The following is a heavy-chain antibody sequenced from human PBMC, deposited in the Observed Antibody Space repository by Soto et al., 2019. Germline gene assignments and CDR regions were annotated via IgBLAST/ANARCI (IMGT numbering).Heavy chain of an antibody. CDR1: GYIFSSYA. V-gene: IGHV1-3*01. J-gene: IGHJ4*02. Sequence: QVQLVQSGAGVKKPGASVTVSCKASGYIFSSYAMHWVRQAPGQRLEWMGWVNPANGYTKYSQTFQGRVTITWDTSASTAYMDLSSLSSGDTAVYYCARLITGTVRVDYWGLGTLVTVSS. CDR2: VNPANGYT. CDR3: ARLITGTVRVDY. D-gene: IGHD1-20*01.